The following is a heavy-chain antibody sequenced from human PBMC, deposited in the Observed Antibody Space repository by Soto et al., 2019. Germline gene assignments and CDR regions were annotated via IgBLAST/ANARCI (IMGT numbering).Heavy chain of an antibody. D-gene: IGHD2-8*01. J-gene: IGHJ6*02. Sequence: QVQLVESGGGLVKPGGSLRLSCAASGFTFSDYYMSWIRQAPGKGLEWVSYISSSSSYTNYADSVKGRFTISRDNAKNSLYLQMNSLRAEDTAVYYCARDLMARPTALWVDYYYGMDVWGQGTTVTVSS. CDR3: ARDLMARPTALWVDYYYGMDV. CDR1: GFTFSDYY. V-gene: IGHV3-11*05. CDR2: ISSSSSYT.